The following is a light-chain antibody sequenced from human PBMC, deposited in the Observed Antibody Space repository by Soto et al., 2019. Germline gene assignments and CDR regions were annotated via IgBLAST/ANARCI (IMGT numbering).Light chain of an antibody. J-gene: IGLJ2*01. CDR2: ADN. CDR1: SSNIGAGYD. V-gene: IGLV1-40*01. Sequence: QSVLTQTPSVSGAPGQTITMSCTGSSSNIGAGYDVHWYQQLPGAAPRLLIYADNNRPSGVPDRFSASNSGTSASLAITGLQGEDEAVYYCHSYDTSLSGVIFGAGAKLTVL. CDR3: HSYDTSLSGVI.